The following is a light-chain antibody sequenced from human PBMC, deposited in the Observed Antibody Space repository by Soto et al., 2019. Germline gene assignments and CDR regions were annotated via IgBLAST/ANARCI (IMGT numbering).Light chain of an antibody. CDR1: SSDVGGYNY. CDR2: EVT. CDR3: ASYAGSNKV. J-gene: IGLJ1*01. V-gene: IGLV2-8*01. Sequence: QSALTQPPSASGSPGQSLTISCTGASSDVGGYNYVSWYQQHPGKAPKLMIYEVTKRPSGVPDRFSGSKSGNTASLTVSGLLAEDEADYYCASYAGSNKVFGTGTKV.